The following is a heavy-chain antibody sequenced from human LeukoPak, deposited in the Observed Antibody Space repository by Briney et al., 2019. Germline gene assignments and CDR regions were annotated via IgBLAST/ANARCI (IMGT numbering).Heavy chain of an antibody. J-gene: IGHJ6*03. D-gene: IGHD3-10*01. Sequence: RTSETLCLTCAVYGGSFSGYYWSWIRQPPGKGLEWIGEINHSGSTNYNPSLKSRVTISVDTSKNQFSLKLSSVTAADTAVYYCARGRRGYYYYMDVWGKGTTVTVSS. CDR1: GGSFSGYY. V-gene: IGHV4-34*01. CDR2: INHSGST. CDR3: ARGRRGYYYYMDV.